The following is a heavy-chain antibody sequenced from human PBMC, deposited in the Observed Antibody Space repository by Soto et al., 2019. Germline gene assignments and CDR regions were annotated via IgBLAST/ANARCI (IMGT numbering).Heavy chain of an antibody. V-gene: IGHV3-23*01. J-gene: IGHJ4*02. D-gene: IGHD2-8*02. Sequence: GGSLRLSCAASGFTFSTYAMSWVRQSPGKGLEWVSAMSGSGATTHHADSVKGRFTISRDNSKNTLYLQLNSLRAEDTAVYFCAKVSSCTSVSCHFAWFEFWGPGTLVTVSS. CDR2: MSGSGATT. CDR3: AKVSSCTSVSCHFAWFEF. CDR1: GFTFSTYA.